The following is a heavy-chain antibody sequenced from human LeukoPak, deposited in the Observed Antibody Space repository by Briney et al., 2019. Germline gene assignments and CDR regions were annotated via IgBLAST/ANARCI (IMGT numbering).Heavy chain of an antibody. CDR3: AKSPSLQAFDI. V-gene: IGHV3-30*18. J-gene: IGHJ3*02. Sequence: GGSLRLSCAASGFTFSSHGMHWVRQAPGKGLEWVAALSYDGGNKYYADSVKGRFTISRDNSKNTLYLQMNSLRAEDTAVYYCAKSPSLQAFDIWGQGTMVTVSS. CDR1: GFTFSSHG. CDR2: LSYDGGNK.